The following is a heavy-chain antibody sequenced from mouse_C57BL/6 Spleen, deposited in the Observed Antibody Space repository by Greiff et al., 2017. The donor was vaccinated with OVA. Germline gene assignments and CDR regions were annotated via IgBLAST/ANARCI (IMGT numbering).Heavy chain of an antibody. CDR3: ARGSTMVTHYYAMDY. J-gene: IGHJ4*01. CDR2: IDPEDGDT. D-gene: IGHD2-2*01. Sequence: VQLQQSGAELVKPGASVKLSCTASGFNIKDYYMHWVKQRTEQGLEWIGRIDPEDGDTKYAPKFQGKATITADTSSNTAYLQLSSLTSEDTAVYYWARGSTMVTHYYAMDYWGQGTSVTVSS. V-gene: IGHV14-2*01. CDR1: GFNIKDYY.